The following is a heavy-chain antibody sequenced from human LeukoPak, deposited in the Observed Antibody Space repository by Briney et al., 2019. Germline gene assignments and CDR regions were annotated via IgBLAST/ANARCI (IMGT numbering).Heavy chain of an antibody. D-gene: IGHD3-9*01. Sequence: SETLSLTCTVSGGSISSSSYYWGWIRQPPGKGLEWIGSIYYSGSTYYNPSLRSRVTISVDTSKNQFSLKLSSVTAADTAVYYCASRLIVLRYFDWLVDYWGQGTLVTVSS. CDR1: GGSISSSSYY. CDR3: ASRLIVLRYFDWLVDY. CDR2: IYYSGST. V-gene: IGHV4-39*01. J-gene: IGHJ4*02.